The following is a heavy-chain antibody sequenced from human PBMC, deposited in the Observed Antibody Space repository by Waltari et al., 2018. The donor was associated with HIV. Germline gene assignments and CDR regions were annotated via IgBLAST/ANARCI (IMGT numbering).Heavy chain of an antibody. CDR1: GFSLTTVGVG. CDR2: IYWNGDK. J-gene: IGHJ4*02. CDR3: AHREAEGYSGFEF. D-gene: IGHD3-16*02. Sequence: ITLKESGPTLMTPTQTLTLTCPFPGFSLTTVGVGVGWIRQPPGKALEWLALIYWNGDKRFSPSLRNRLSITKDTSKDQVVLTMTKMDPVDTGTYYCAHREAEGYSGFEFWGQGSLVTVSS. V-gene: IGHV2-5*01.